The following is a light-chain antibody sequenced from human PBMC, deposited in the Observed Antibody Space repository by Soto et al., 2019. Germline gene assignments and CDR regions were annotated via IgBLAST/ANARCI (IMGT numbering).Light chain of an antibody. V-gene: IGKV1-39*01. CDR3: QQSYSTPST. CDR1: QSISSY. Sequence: DIQMTQSPSSLSASVGDRVTIACRASQSISSYLNWFQQKPGRAPKLLIYAASALRTGVPSRFRGSGSGTEFTLTISSLQPEDFATYYCQQSYSTPSTFGQGTKLDIK. J-gene: IGKJ2*01. CDR2: AAS.